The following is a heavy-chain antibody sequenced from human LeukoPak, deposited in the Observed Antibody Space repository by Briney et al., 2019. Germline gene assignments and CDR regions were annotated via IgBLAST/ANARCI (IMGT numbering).Heavy chain of an antibody. V-gene: IGHV4-59*01. J-gene: IGHJ5*02. Sequence: SETLSLTCTVSGGSISSYYWSWIRQPPGKGLEWIGYIYYSGSTNYNPSLKSRVTISVDTSKNQFSLKLSSVTAADTAVYYCAGVRPLRFLEWLPTEQVFWFDPWGQGTLVTVSS. CDR2: IYYSGST. D-gene: IGHD3-3*01. CDR3: AGVRPLRFLEWLPTEQVFWFDP. CDR1: GGSISSYY.